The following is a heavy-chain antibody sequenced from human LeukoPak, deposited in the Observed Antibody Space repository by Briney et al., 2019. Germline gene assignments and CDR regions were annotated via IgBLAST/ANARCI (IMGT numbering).Heavy chain of an antibody. CDR3: AEGGITRAFQQ. CDR2: IYYSGST. J-gene: IGHJ1*01. CDR1: GVSISSDGYY. V-gene: IGHV4-31*02. D-gene: IGHD3-10*01. Sequence: SESLTLTCTVSGVSISSDGYYWGCLRQRPGMGLEWIVYIYYSGSTYYNPAGKSRVTITVDTSKNQFSLELSSGTAADTAVYYCAEGGITRAFQQWGQGTLVTVSS.